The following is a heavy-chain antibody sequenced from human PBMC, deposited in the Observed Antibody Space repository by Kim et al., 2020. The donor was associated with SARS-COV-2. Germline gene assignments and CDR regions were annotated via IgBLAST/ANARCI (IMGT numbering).Heavy chain of an antibody. V-gene: IGHV5-51*01. Sequence: GESLKISCKGSGYSFTSYWIGWVRQMPGKGLEWMGIIYPGDSDTRYSPSFQGQVTISADKSISTAYLQWSSLKASDTAMYYCARSRAPRIAARPSHPSGGAFDIWGQGTMVTVSS. CDR2: IYPGDSDT. CDR1: GYSFTSYW. D-gene: IGHD6-6*01. J-gene: IGHJ3*02. CDR3: ARSRAPRIAARPSHPSGGAFDI.